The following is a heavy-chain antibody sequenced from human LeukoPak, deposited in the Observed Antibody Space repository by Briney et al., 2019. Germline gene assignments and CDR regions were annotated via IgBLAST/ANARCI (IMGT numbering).Heavy chain of an antibody. CDR3: ASNVGGGSAMDV. D-gene: IGHD3-16*01. J-gene: IGHJ6*03. CDR1: GYTFTSYY. V-gene: IGHV1-46*01. Sequence: GASVKVSCKASGYTFTSYYMHWVRQAPGQGLEWMGIINPSGGSTSYAQKFQGRVTMTRDMSTSTVYMELSSQRSEDTAVYYCASNVGGGSAMDVWGKGTTVTVSS. CDR2: INPSGGST.